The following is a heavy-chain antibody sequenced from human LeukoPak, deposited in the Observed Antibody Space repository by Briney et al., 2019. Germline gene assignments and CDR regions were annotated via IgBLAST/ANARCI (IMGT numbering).Heavy chain of an antibody. CDR3: ARDRSWGSQCYFDY. J-gene: IGHJ4*02. D-gene: IGHD7-27*01. CDR1: GFTFSSYA. CDR2: ISGSGGST. Sequence: GGSLRLSCAASGFTFSSYAMSWVRQAPGKGLEWVSGISGSGGSTYYADSVKGRFTISRDNSKNTLYLQMNSLRAEDTAVYYCARDRSWGSQCYFDYWGQGTLVTVSS. V-gene: IGHV3-23*01.